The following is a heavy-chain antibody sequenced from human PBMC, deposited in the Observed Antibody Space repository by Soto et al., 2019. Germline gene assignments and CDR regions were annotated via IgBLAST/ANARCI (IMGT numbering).Heavy chain of an antibody. CDR3: ARGPTGWYGYDD. CDR1: GFTFRSSW. D-gene: IGHD6-19*01. V-gene: IGHV3-74*01. J-gene: IGHJ4*02. Sequence: EVQLVESGGGLVQHGGSLRLYCVASGFTFRSSWMHWVRQAPGKGLVWVSRINSDATTKNYADYVQGRFTIARDNAENTLYLQMDSLTAEDTAVYYCARGPTGWYGYDDWGQGTLVTVST. CDR2: INSDATTK.